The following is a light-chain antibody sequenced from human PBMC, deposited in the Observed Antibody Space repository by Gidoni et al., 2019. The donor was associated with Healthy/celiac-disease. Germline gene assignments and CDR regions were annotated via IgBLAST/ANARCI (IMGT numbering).Light chain of an antibody. CDR3: QQLNSYPIT. CDR2: AAS. V-gene: IGKV1-9*01. Sequence: IQLTQSPSSLSASVGDRFTITCRASQGISSYLAWYQQKPGKAPKLLISAASTLQSGVPSRFSGSGSGPDFTLSISSLQPEDFATYYCQQLNSYPITFGQGTRLEIK. J-gene: IGKJ5*01. CDR1: QGISSY.